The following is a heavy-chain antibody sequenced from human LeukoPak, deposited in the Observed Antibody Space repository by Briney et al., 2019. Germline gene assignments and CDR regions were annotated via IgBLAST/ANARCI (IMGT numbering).Heavy chain of an antibody. CDR2: ISTNGGST. J-gene: IGHJ4*02. Sequence: PGGSLRLSCAASGCSFNTYAMHWVRQAPGKGLEYVSAISTNGGSTNYANSVKGRFTISRDNSKNTLYLQMGSLKTEDMAMYYCARLNSGNYNRGYLDYWGQGTLVTVSS. V-gene: IGHV3-64*01. CDR1: GCSFNTYA. D-gene: IGHD1-26*01. CDR3: ARLNSGNYNRGYLDY.